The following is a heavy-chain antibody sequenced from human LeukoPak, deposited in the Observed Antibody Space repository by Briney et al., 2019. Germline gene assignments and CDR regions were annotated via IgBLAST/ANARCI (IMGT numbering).Heavy chain of an antibody. CDR1: GFTFSIYA. CDR2: TSGSGGST. Sequence: SLRLSSAASGFTFSIYAMSCDRQAPEEGLEWVSATSGSGGSTSYADSVKGRFTISRDNSKNTLYLQMNSLRAEDTALYYCARTSSDIRSWGYAFDIWGQGTMVTVSS. V-gene: IGHV3-23*01. CDR3: ARTSSDIRSWGYAFDI. J-gene: IGHJ3*02. D-gene: IGHD2-21*02.